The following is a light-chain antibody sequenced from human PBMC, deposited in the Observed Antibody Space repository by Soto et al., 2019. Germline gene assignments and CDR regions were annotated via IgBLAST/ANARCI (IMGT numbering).Light chain of an antibody. J-gene: IGLJ1*01. Sequence: QSVLTQPPSASGTPGQRVSISCSGSSSNIGSHPVNWYQQLPGTAPKLLLYGDNQRPSGVPDRFSGSKSGTSASLAISGLQSEDEANLYCPSWDNSLNGLYVFGTGTKVTVL. CDR2: GDN. CDR1: SSNIGSHP. CDR3: PSWDNSLNGLYV. V-gene: IGLV1-44*01.